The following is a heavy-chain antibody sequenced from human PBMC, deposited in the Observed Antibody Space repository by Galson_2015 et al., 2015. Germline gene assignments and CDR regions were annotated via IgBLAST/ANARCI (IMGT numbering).Heavy chain of an antibody. D-gene: IGHD3-9*01. CDR2: IYSSGRT. Sequence: ETPSLPRPVSGGSLNSHYWGWVRPPPRTGLKRIGYIYSSGRTHSNPPLQSRGTQSPKTSQHPFSLRLKSVTAADTAVYYCARSLGDDILPAHYAHDAFDTWGQGTMVTVSS. CDR1: GGSLNSHY. J-gene: IGHJ3*02. CDR3: ARSLGDDILPAHYAHDAFDT. V-gene: IGHV4-59*11.